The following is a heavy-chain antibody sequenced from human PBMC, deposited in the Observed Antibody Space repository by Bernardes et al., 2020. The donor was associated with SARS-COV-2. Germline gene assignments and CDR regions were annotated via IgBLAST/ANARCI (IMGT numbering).Heavy chain of an antibody. V-gene: IGHV4-34*01. CDR2: INHSGNT. D-gene: IGHD3-22*01. CDR3: ARLNYFDSSGQNWFDP. Sequence: TLSLTCAVYGGSFSGYFWNWIRQSPGKGLEWIGEINHSGNTNYNPSLKSRVTISVDTSKNQFSLKMTSVTAADTAMYYCARLNYFDSSGQNWFDPWGQGTLVTVSS. CDR1: GGSFSGYF. J-gene: IGHJ5*02.